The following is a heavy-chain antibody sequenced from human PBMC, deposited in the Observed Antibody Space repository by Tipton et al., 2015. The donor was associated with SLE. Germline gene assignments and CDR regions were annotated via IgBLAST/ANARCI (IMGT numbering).Heavy chain of an antibody. V-gene: IGHV4-39*07. CDR2: IYHSGST. CDR3: ARDRDFSHHYYYGMDV. J-gene: IGHJ6*02. D-gene: IGHD2/OR15-2a*01. Sequence: TLSLTCTVSGGSISSGSYYWGWIRQPPGKGLEWIGSIYHSGSTYYNPSLKSRVTISVDTSKNQFSLKLSSVTAADTAVYYCARDRDFSHHYYYGMDVWGQGTSVTVSS. CDR1: GGSISSGSYY.